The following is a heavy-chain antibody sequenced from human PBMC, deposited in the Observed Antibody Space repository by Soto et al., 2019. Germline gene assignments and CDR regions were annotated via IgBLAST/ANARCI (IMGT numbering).Heavy chain of an antibody. CDR2: ISGSGGST. V-gene: IGHV3-23*01. CDR3: AKPTRDCDYVWGSYRHYYLDY. D-gene: IGHD3-16*02. J-gene: IGHJ4*02. Sequence: GGSLRLSCAASGFTFSSYAMSWVRQAPGKGLEWVSAISGSGGSTYYADSVKGRFTISRDNSKNTLYLQMNSLRAEDTAVYYCAKPTRDCDYVWGSYRHYYLDYWGQGTLVTVSS. CDR1: GFTFSSYA.